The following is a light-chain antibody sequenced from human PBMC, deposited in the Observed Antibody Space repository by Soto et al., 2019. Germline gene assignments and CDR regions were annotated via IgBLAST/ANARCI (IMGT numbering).Light chain of an antibody. CDR2: EVS. Sequence: QSVLAQPSSVSGSPGQSITISCTGTSTDVGGYNYVSWYQHHPGKGPKLIIYEVSNRPSGVSDRFSGSKSGNKASLIISNLEAEDESDSYCGSYTSNDTQVVLGTGTKLTV. J-gene: IGLJ1*01. CDR3: GSYTSNDTQVV. CDR1: STDVGGYNY. V-gene: IGLV2-14*01.